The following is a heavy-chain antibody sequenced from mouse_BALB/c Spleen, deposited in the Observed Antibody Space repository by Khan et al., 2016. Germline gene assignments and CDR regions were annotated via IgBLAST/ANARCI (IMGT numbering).Heavy chain of an antibody. V-gene: IGHV5-17*02. CDR1: GFTFSSFG. CDR3: GRGDY. J-gene: IGHJ2*01. Sequence: EVELVESGGGLVQPGGSRKLSCAASGFTFSSFGMHWVRQAPEKGLEWVAFISSGGSVIYYADTVKGRFTISRDNPKNTLVLQMTRLRSEDTAMYYCGRGDYWRHGTTLTVSS. CDR2: ISSGGSVI.